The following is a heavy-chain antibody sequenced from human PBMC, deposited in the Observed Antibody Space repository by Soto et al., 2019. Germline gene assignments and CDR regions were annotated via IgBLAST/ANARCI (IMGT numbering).Heavy chain of an antibody. CDR3: ARVTPSGGSCYVDY. J-gene: IGHJ4*02. CDR1: GGSFSGYY. Sequence: QVQLQQWGAGLLKPSETLSLTCAVYGGSFSGYYWSWIRQPPGKGLEWIGEINHSGSTNYNPSLKSRVTISVDTSKNQFSLKLSSVTAADTAVYYCARVTPSGGSCYVDYWGQGTLVTVSS. CDR2: INHSGST. D-gene: IGHD2-15*01. V-gene: IGHV4-34*01.